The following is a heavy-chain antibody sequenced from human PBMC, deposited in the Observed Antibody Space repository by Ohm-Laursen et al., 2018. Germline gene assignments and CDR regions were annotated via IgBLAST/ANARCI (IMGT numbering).Heavy chain of an antibody. CDR3: ARDNAGSGWFH. J-gene: IGHJ4*02. CDR1: GFTFSSFG. Sequence: SLRLSCTASGFTFSSFGMHWVRQAPGKGLEWVAVISYDGTNKYYADSVKGRFTISRDNSKKTLYLQMSSLRAEDSAMYYCARDNAGSGWFHWGQGTLVTVPS. V-gene: IGHV3-30*03. CDR2: ISYDGTNK. D-gene: IGHD6-19*01.